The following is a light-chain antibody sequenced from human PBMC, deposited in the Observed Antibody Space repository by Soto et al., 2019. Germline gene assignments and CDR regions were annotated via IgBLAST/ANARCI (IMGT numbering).Light chain of an antibody. J-gene: IGKJ5*01. Sequence: EIVLTQSPATLSVSPGERATVSCRASQSVSSYLAWYQQRPGQAPRLLIYGASTRATGIPARFSCSGSGTDFTLTISSLEPEDFAVYFCQQRRNWITFGQGTRLEIK. V-gene: IGKV3-11*01. CDR3: QQRRNWIT. CDR1: QSVSSY. CDR2: GAS.